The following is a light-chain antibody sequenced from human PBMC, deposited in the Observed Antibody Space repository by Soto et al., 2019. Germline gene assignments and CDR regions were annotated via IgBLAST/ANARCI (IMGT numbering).Light chain of an antibody. J-gene: IGLJ3*02. CDR2: SNN. Sequence: QPVLTQPPSASGTPGQRVTISCSGSISNIGSSSLNWYQQVPGTAPRLLIYSNNQRPSGVSDRISGSKSGTSASLAIRGLRSEDEADYYCAAWDDSLSGWVFGGGTKLTVL. CDR1: ISNIGSSS. CDR3: AAWDDSLSGWV. V-gene: IGLV1-47*02.